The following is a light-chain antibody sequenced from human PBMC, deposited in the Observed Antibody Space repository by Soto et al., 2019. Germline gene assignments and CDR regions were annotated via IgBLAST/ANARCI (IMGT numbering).Light chain of an antibody. CDR3: QQYNSYWT. V-gene: IGKV1-5*01. CDR2: DAS. J-gene: IGKJ1*01. Sequence: STLSASVGDRVTITCRASQSISSWLAWYQQKPGKAPNLLIYDASSLESGVPSRFSGSGSGTEFTLTISSLQPDDFATYYCQQYNSYWTFGQGTKVDIK. CDR1: QSISSW.